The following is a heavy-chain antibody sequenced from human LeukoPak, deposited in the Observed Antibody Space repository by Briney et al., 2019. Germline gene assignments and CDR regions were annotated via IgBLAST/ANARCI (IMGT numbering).Heavy chain of an antibody. Sequence: GGSLRLSCAASGFTFSSYGMHWVRQAPGKGLEWVAVIWYDGSNKYYADSVKGRFTISRDNSKNTLYLQMNSLRAEDTAVYYCAKRGADSGGNSALVAFDIWGQGTMVTVSS. J-gene: IGHJ3*02. CDR3: AKRGADSGGNSALVAFDI. V-gene: IGHV3-33*06. D-gene: IGHD4-23*01. CDR1: GFTFSSYG. CDR2: IWYDGSNK.